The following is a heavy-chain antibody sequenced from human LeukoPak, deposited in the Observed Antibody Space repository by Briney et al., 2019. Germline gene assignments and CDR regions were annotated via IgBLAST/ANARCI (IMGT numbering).Heavy chain of an antibody. V-gene: IGHV3-23*05. CDR2: IHPSGINT. Sequence: GGSLRLSCAASGFTFSSYEMNWVRQAPGKGLEWVSTIHPSGINTHHADSVKGRFTISRDNSKNTLYLQMNSLRVEDTAIYYCARDPSTLLPTDDSWGQGTLVAVSS. J-gene: IGHJ4*02. CDR3: ARDPSTLLPTDDS. D-gene: IGHD2-2*01. CDR1: GFTFSSYE.